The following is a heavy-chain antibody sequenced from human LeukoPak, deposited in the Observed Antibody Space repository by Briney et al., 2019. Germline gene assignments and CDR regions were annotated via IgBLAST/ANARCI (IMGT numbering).Heavy chain of an antibody. CDR3: ARNPVEYTVTSFDY. D-gene: IGHD4-17*01. V-gene: IGHV4-4*07. Sequence: ETLSLTCTVSGGSISGYYWSWIRQPAGKGLEWIGRIYSSGSTNFNPSLKSRVTMSVDTSKNQFSLKLSSVTAADTAVYYCARNPVEYTVTSFDYWGQGTLVTVSP. J-gene: IGHJ4*02. CDR1: GGSISGYY. CDR2: IYSSGST.